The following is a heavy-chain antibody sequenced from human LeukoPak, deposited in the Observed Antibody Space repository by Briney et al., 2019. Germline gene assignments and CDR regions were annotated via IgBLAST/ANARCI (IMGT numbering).Heavy chain of an antibody. CDR1: GFTFSSYW. Sequence: PGGSLRLSCAASGFTFSSYWMHWVRQVPGKGLVWVSRINNDGSSTSYADSVKGRFTISRDNSKNTLYLQMNSLRAEDTAVYYCALVPAAKPGPNDYWGQGTLVTVSS. J-gene: IGHJ4*02. V-gene: IGHV3-74*01. D-gene: IGHD2-2*01. CDR2: INNDGSST. CDR3: ALVPAAKPGPNDY.